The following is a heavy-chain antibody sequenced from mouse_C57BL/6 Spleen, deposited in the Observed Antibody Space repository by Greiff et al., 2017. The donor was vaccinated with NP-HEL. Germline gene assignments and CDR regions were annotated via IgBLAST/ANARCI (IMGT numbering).Heavy chain of an antibody. J-gene: IGHJ1*03. Sequence: VKLQQPGAELVKPGASVKLSCKASGYTFTSYWMHWVKQRPGQGLEWIGMIHPNSGSTNYNEKFKSKATLTVDKSSSTAYMQLSSLTSEDSAVYYCASCITTVASYWYFDVWGTGTTVTVSS. V-gene: IGHV1-64*01. D-gene: IGHD1-1*01. CDR1: GYTFTSYW. CDR3: ASCITTVASYWYFDV. CDR2: IHPNSGST.